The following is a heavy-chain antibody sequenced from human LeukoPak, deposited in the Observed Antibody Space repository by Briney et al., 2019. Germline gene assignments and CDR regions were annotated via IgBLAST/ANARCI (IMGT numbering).Heavy chain of an antibody. CDR3: ARDHTVTTGFVNYYYYYMDV. CDR1: GGSISSYY. Sequence: PSETLSLTCTVSGGSISSYYWSWIRQPAGKGLEWIGRVYSSGSTNYNPTLKSRVTMPVDTSKNQFSLKLSSVTAADTAVYYCARDHTVTTGFVNYYYYYMDVWGKGTTVTVSS. CDR2: VYSSGST. J-gene: IGHJ6*03. V-gene: IGHV4-4*07. D-gene: IGHD4-17*01.